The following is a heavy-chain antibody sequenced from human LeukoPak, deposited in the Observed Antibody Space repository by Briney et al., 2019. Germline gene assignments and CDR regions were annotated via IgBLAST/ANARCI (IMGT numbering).Heavy chain of an antibody. V-gene: IGHV4-4*07. D-gene: IGHD6-13*01. CDR2: IYTSGDT. CDR1: GGSMSSSY. CDR3: ARGISWYSYFDY. Sequence: SETLSLTCTVSGGSMSSSYWSWIRQPAGKGLEWIGRIYTSGDTNYNPSLKSRVTMSVDTSKNQFSLKLSSVTAADTAVYYCARGISWYSYFDYWGQGTLSPSPQ. J-gene: IGHJ4*02.